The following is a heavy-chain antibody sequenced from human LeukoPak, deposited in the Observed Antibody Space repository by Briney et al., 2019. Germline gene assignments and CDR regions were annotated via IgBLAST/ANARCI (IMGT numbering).Heavy chain of an antibody. J-gene: IGHJ6*03. CDR1: GYTFSDYY. CDR3: SREALFNIYYHYADI. V-gene: IGHV1-69-2*01. CDR2: VDPERGAT. D-gene: IGHD3-3*02. Sequence: GATVKISCKASGYTFSDYYIHWMQQAPGKGLEWMGRVDPERGATLYAGKFQGRVTITADTSTDTAYMELSSLRSEDTAVYYCSREALFNIYYHYADIWGTGTTVTVSS.